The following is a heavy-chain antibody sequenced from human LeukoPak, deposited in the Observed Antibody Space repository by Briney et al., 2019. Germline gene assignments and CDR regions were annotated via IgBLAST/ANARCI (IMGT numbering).Heavy chain of an antibody. CDR3: ARDPPSRLVGATGQNWFDP. CDR2: INPNSGGT. CDR1: GYTFTGYY. V-gene: IGHV1-2*02. J-gene: IGHJ5*02. Sequence: ASVKVSCKASGYTFTGYYMHWVRQAPGQGLEWMGWINPNSGGTNYAQKFQGRVTMTRDTSISTAHMELSRLRSDDTAVYYSARDPPSRLVGATGQNWFDPWGQGTLVTVSS. D-gene: IGHD1-26*01.